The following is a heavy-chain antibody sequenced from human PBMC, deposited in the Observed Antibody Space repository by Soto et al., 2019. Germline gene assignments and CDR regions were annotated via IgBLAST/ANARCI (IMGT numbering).Heavy chain of an antibody. V-gene: IGHV1-18*01. CDR2: ISAYNGNT. CDR1: GYTFTSYG. D-gene: IGHD2-15*01. CDR3: AGDPGMLLASTNYSDVMYF. J-gene: IGHJ6*02. Sequence: ASVKVSCKASGYTFTSYGISWVRQAPGQGLEWMGWISAYNGNTNYAQKLQGRVTMTTDTSTSTAYMELRSLRSDDTAVYYCAGDPGMLLASTNYSDVMYFWGQGSTVPVSS.